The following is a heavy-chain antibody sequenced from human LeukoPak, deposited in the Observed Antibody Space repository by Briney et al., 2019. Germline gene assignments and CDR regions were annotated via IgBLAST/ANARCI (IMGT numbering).Heavy chain of an antibody. V-gene: IGHV1-2*02. D-gene: IGHD6-13*01. CDR2: INPNSGGI. Sequence: ASVKVSCKASGYTFTGYYMHWVRQAPGQGLEWMGWINPNSGGINYAQKFQGRVTMARDTSISTAYMELSRLRSDDTAVYYCARRKAVAKYYFDYWGQGTLVTVSS. CDR1: GYTFTGYY. J-gene: IGHJ4*02. CDR3: ARRKAVAKYYFDY.